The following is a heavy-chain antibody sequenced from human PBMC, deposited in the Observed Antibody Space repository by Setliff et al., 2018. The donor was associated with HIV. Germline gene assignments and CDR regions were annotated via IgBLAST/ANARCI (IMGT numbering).Heavy chain of an antibody. D-gene: IGHD5-12*01. CDR3: AREIWGQVAHVPYGMDV. Sequence: SETLSLTCTVSGGSVSSYYWSWIRQPAGKGLEWIGRFYTSGSTNYNPSIKSRVTMSVDTSKNQFSLKVRYVTAAETSIYYCAREIWGQVAHVPYGMDVWGQGTTVTVSS. J-gene: IGHJ6*02. V-gene: IGHV4-4*07. CDR1: GGSVSSYY. CDR2: FYTSGST.